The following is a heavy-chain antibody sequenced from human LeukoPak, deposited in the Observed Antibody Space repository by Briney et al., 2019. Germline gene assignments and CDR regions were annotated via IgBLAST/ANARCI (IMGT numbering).Heavy chain of an antibody. CDR2: ISGSGGYT. J-gene: IGHJ4*02. CDR3: AKDRDSYGSLAGY. CDR1: GFTFTNFA. V-gene: IGHV3-23*01. Sequence: GGSLRLSCAASGFTFTNFAMSWVRQAPGKGLEWVSVISGSGGYTYYADSVKGRFTISRDNSKNTLYLQMNSLRAEDTAVYYCAKDRDSYGSLAGYWGQGTLVTVSS. D-gene: IGHD5-18*01.